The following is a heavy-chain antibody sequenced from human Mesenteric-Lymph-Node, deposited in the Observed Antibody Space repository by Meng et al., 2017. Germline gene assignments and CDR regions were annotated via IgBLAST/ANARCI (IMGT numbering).Heavy chain of an antibody. Sequence: QVQLVESGGGVVQPGRSLRLSCAASGFTFSSNGMHWVRQAPGKGLEWVAVIWNDGSNKCYADSVKGRFTISRDNSKNTLYLQMNSLRAEDTAVYYCARDLRNFDYWGQGTLVTVSS. J-gene: IGHJ4*02. V-gene: IGHV3-33*01. CDR2: IWNDGSNK. CDR1: GFTFSSNG. CDR3: ARDLRNFDY.